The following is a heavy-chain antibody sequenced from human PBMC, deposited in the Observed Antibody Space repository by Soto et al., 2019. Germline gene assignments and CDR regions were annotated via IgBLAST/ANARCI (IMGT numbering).Heavy chain of an antibody. D-gene: IGHD3-10*01. CDR1: GFTFSSYA. CDR3: AKGGVLLWFGELPPPRNDAFDI. V-gene: IGHV3-23*01. Sequence: EVQLLESGGGLVQPGGSLRLSCAASGFTFSSYAMSWVRQAPGKGLEWVSAISGSGGSTYYADFVKGRFTISRDNSKNTLYLLVNSLRAEDTAVYYCAKGGVLLWFGELPPPRNDAFDIWGQGTMVTVSS. J-gene: IGHJ3*02. CDR2: ISGSGGST.